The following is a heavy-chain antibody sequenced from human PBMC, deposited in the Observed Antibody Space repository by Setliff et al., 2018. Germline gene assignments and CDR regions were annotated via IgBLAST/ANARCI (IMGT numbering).Heavy chain of an antibody. CDR3: ARAEYTSSSLYYYMDV. CDR1: RYTFNDYY. Sequence: ASVKVSCKAFRYTFNDYYIHWVRQTPGQGLEWMGRINPSSGGTDDAQNFLGRATMTRDTAISTAYMELSRLTSDDTAVYYCARAEYTSSSLYYYMDVWGKGTTVTVSS. V-gene: IGHV1-2*06. D-gene: IGHD6-6*01. CDR2: INPSSGGT. J-gene: IGHJ6*03.